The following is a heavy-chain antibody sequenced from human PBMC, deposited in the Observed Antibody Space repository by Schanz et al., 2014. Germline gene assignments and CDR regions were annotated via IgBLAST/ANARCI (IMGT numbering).Heavy chain of an antibody. CDR1: GASIESPNW. V-gene: IGHV4-4*02. D-gene: IGHD1-26*01. J-gene: IGHJ4*02. Sequence: QVQLQESGPGLVKPSGTLSLTCAVSGASIESPNWWSWVRQPPGKGLEWIGQIYHTGSTDFNPSRKSRVAISVDKSKNQFPLGRSYVTAADTAVYYCTRDGYSRNFPDYWGQGTLVTVSS. CDR2: IYHTGST. CDR3: TRDGYSRNFPDY.